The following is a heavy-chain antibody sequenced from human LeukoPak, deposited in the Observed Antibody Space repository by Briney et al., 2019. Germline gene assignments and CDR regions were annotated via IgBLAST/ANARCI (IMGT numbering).Heavy chain of an antibody. CDR3: ARDGYYYDSSGEMGDY. CDR1: GFTFSSYA. CDR2: ISSSGSTI. J-gene: IGHJ4*02. Sequence: PGGSLRLSCAASGFTFSSYAMSWVRQAPGKGLEWVSYISSSGSTIYYADSVKGRFTISRDNAKNSLYLQMNSLRAEDTAVYYCARDGYYYDSSGEMGDYWGQGTLVTVSS. V-gene: IGHV3-48*03. D-gene: IGHD3-22*01.